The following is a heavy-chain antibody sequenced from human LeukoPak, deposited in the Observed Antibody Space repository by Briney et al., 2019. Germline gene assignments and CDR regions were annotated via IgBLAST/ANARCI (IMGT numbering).Heavy chain of an antibody. V-gene: IGHV3-33*03. CDR3: AKAWGGYYDSSGYDY. J-gene: IGHJ4*02. CDR2: IWYDGSNK. Sequence: GGSLRLSCAASGFTFSSYGMHWVRQAPGKGLEWVAVIWYDGSNKYYADSVKGRFTISRDNAKNSLYLQMNSLRAEDTALYYCAKAWGGYYDSSGYDYWGQGTLVTVSS. D-gene: IGHD3-22*01. CDR1: GFTFSSYG.